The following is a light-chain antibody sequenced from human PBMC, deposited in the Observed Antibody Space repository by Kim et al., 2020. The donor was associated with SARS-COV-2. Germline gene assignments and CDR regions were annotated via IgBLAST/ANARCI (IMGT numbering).Light chain of an antibody. V-gene: IGKV3-15*01. J-gene: IGKJ4*01. CDR3: QRYENWPPVT. Sequence: EIVMTQSPATLSVSPGERVTLSCRASQGVSDNLAWYQQKPGQAPRLLIYGASTRATGIPARFSGSGSGTEFTLDISSLQSEDLAVYYCQRYENWPPVTFGGGTKVDIK. CDR2: GAS. CDR1: QGVSDN.